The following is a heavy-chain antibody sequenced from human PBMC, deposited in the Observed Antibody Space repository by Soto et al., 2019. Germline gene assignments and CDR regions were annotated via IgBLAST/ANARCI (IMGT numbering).Heavy chain of an antibody. V-gene: IGHV4-30-2*05. CDR3: ARVTAAAGTSYYFDY. CDR2: MYHSGST. Sequence: PSETLSLTCAVSGGSISSGGYSWSWIRQPPGKGLEWIGYMYHSGSTYYNPSLKSRVTISIDTSKNQFSLKLSSVTAADTAVYYCARVTAAAGTSYYFDYWGQGTLVTVSS. J-gene: IGHJ4*02. D-gene: IGHD6-13*01. CDR1: GGSISSGGYS.